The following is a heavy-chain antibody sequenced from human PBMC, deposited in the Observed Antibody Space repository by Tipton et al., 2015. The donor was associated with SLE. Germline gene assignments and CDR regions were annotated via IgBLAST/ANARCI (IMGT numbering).Heavy chain of an antibody. CDR2: ISVATGTA. J-gene: IGHJ4*02. Sequence: QLVQSGAEVKKPGASVKVSCKASGYTFTTSGISWVRQAPGQGLEWMGWISVATGTANYAQKLQGRVTMTTDTSTNTAYMELRSLRSDDTAMYYCARSIVATTDFDYWGQGTLVTVSS. D-gene: IGHD5-12*01. CDR3: ARSIVATTDFDY. V-gene: IGHV1-18*01. CDR1: GYTFTTSG.